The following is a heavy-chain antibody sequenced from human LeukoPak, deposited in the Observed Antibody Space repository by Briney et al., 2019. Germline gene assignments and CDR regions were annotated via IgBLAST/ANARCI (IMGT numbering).Heavy chain of an antibody. D-gene: IGHD3-10*01. CDR2: ISRSSAYI. V-gene: IGHV3-21*01. J-gene: IGHJ3*02. Sequence: PGRSLRLSCAASGFTFDDYAMHWVRQAPGKGLEWVSSISRSSAYIYYADSVKGRFTISRDNAKNSLYLQMNSLRAEDTAVYYCASFPPYMVRTDAFDIWGQGTMVTVSS. CDR3: ASFPPYMVRTDAFDI. CDR1: GFTFDDYA.